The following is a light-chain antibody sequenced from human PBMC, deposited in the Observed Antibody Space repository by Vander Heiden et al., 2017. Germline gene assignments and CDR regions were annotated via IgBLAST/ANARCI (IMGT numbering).Light chain of an antibody. Sequence: QSALTQPPPVSGSPGQAVTISCTGTSSDVGSYNRVSWYPQPPGTAPKLMIYEVSNRPSGVPDRFSGSKSGNTASLTISGLQAEDEADYYCSSYTSSSTVVFGGGTKLTVL. CDR2: EVS. V-gene: IGLV2-18*02. CDR3: SSYTSSSTVV. CDR1: SSDVGSYNR. J-gene: IGLJ2*01.